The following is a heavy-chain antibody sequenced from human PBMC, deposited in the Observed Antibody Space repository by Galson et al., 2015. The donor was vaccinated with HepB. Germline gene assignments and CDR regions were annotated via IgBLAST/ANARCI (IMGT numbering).Heavy chain of an antibody. D-gene: IGHD2-2*02. CDR3: ARPPSRYCSSTSCYRDDAFDI. CDR2: IIPIFGAA. J-gene: IGHJ3*02. CDR1: GGTFSSYA. V-gene: IGHV1-69*13. Sequence: SVKVSCKASGGTFSSYAISWVRQAPGQGLEWMGGIIPIFGAANYAQKFQGRVTITADESTSTAYMELSSLRSEDTAVYYCARPPSRYCSSTSCYRDDAFDIWGQGTMVTVSS.